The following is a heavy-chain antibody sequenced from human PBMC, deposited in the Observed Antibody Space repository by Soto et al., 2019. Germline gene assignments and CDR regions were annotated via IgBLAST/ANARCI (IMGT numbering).Heavy chain of an antibody. CDR3: ARGLSPYYDTMPPFEY. Sequence: SETLSRTFTVACGSISSCFYYLSLILQHPWGDVEWIGYIYYSGNTYYNPSLKSRVSTSADNSKNQFSLNLSSVTTADKAVYFCARGLSPYYDTMPPFEYRGQGTIVTVSS. D-gene: IGHD2-2*01. V-gene: IGHV4-31*03. J-gene: IGHJ4*02. CDR2: IYYSGNT. CDR1: CGSISSCFYY.